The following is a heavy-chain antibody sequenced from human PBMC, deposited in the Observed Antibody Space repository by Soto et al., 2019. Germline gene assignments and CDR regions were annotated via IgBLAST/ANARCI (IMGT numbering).Heavy chain of an antibody. CDR1: SGSISSSNW. CDR2: IYHSGST. V-gene: IGHV4-4*02. D-gene: IGHD5-12*01. Sequence: QVQLQESGPGLVKPSGTLSLTCAVSSGSISSSNWWSWVRQPPGKGLEWIGEIYHSGSTNYNPSLKSRVTTSVDKSKNQFSLKLSSVTAADTAVYYCARGSRLRPTYYFDYWGQGTLVTVSS. J-gene: IGHJ4*02. CDR3: ARGSRLRPTYYFDY.